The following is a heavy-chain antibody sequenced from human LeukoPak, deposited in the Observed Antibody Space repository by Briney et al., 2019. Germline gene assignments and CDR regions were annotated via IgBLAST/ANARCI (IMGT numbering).Heavy chain of an antibody. CDR2: IYHSGST. Sequence: TSETLSLTCAVYGGSFSAYYWSWIRQPPGKGLEWIGYIYHSGSTYYNPSLKSRVTISVDRSKNQFSLKLRAVTAADTAVYYCARGGVVVPAAWNWLDPWGQGTLVTVSS. D-gene: IGHD2-2*01. CDR3: ARGGVVVPAAWNWLDP. J-gene: IGHJ5*02. CDR1: GGSFSAYY. V-gene: IGHV4-34*01.